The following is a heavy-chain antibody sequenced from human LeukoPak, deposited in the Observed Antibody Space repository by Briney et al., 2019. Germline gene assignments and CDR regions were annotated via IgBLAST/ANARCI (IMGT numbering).Heavy chain of an antibody. V-gene: IGHV4-39*01. CDR3: ARLGAYGDYRAAPFDY. J-gene: IGHJ4*02. CDR1: GGSFSSCSYY. D-gene: IGHD4-17*01. Sequence: PAETLSLTCSVSGGSFSSCSYYWGWIRQPPGLGLEWSVSICYSGTTYYNPSHKRRVATSVDTAKSQISQKLSSVTAAETAVYYCARLGAYGDYRAAPFDYWGQGTLVTLSS. CDR2: ICYSGTT.